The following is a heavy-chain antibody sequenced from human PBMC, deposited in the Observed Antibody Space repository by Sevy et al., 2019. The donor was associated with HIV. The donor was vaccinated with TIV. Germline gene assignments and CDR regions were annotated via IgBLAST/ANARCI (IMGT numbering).Heavy chain of an antibody. V-gene: IGHV3-30*02. D-gene: IGHD1-26*01. J-gene: IGHJ6*02. CDR3: AKDGELLGYYYYYGMDV. Sequence: GGSLRLSCAASGFTFSSYGMHWVRQAPGKGLEWVAFIRYDGSNKYYADSVKGRFNISRDNSKNTLYLQMNSLRAEDTAVYYCAKDGELLGYYYYYGMDVWGQGTTVTVSS. CDR1: GFTFSSYG. CDR2: IRYDGSNK.